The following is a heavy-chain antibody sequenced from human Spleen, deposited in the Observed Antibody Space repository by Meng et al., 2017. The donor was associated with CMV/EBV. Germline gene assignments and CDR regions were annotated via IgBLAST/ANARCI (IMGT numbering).Heavy chain of an antibody. CDR3: ATVRGSYYLSAFDF. V-gene: IGHV1-18*01. CDR1: GDTSTSNG. J-gene: IGHJ3*01. CDR2: ISTYNGDT. D-gene: IGHD3-10*01. Sequence: ASVKVSCKASGDTSTSNGFSWVRQAPGQGVEWMGFISTYNGDTNYAQNLQGRVTLTTDTSTTTAYMELRSLRSDDTAVYYCATVRGSYYLSAFDFWGQGTMVTVSS.